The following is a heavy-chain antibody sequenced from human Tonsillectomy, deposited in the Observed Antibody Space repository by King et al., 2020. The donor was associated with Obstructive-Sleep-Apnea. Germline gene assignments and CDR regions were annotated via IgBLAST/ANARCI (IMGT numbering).Heavy chain of an antibody. CDR3: ARDISFPLVGGTYYHYGMDV. Sequence: VQLVESGGGLVQPGGSLRLSCAASGFTFYSYSMNWVRQAPGRGLECVSYISSSSSDIYYADSVKGRFTISRDNAKYSLSLQMSSLRAEDTAVYYCARDISFPLVGGTYYHYGMDVWGQGTTVTVSS. CDR2: ISSSSSDI. J-gene: IGHJ6*02. V-gene: IGHV3-48*04. CDR1: GFTFYSYS. D-gene: IGHD3-10*01.